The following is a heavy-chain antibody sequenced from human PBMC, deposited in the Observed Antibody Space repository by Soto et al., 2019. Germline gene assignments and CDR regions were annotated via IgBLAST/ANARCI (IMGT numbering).Heavy chain of an antibody. CDR1: GFTFSSYE. V-gene: IGHV4-34*01. D-gene: IGHD3-3*01. CDR3: ARLRFLEWFGVRLDYYYYGMDV. J-gene: IGHJ6*02. Sequence: WWSLRLSCAASGFTFSSYEMNWVRQAPGKGLEWVGEINHSGSTNYNPSLKSRVTISVDTSKNQFSLKLSSVTAADTAVYYCARLRFLEWFGVRLDYYYYGMDVWGQGTTVTVSS. CDR2: INHSGST.